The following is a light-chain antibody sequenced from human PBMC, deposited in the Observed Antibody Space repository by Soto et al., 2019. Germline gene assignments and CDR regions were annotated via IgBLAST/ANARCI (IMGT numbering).Light chain of an antibody. CDR2: AVT. J-gene: IGLJ1*01. CDR1: SSDVGAYDY. V-gene: IGLV2-8*01. CDR3: SSYAGRNNLV. Sequence: QSALTQPPSASGSPGQSVTISCTGSSSDVGAYDYVSWYQQHPGKAPQLMIYAVTERPSGVPDRFSGSKSGNTASLTVSGRQAEDEADYYCSSYAGRNNLVFGTGTKVTV.